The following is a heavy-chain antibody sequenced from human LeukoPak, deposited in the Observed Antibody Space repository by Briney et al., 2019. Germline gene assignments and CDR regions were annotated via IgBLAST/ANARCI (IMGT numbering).Heavy chain of an antibody. CDR1: GFTFSSYA. J-gene: IGHJ4*02. V-gene: IGHV3-23*01. CDR3: AVQRGGDGYNTFDY. CDR2: LSGSGDDT. D-gene: IGHD5-24*01. Sequence: GGSLRLSCAASGFTFSSYAMSWVRQAPGKGLEWVSGLSGSGDDTDYADSVKGRFAISRDNSKNTVYLQMNSLRAEDTAVYYCAVQRGGDGYNTFDYWGQGTLVTVSS.